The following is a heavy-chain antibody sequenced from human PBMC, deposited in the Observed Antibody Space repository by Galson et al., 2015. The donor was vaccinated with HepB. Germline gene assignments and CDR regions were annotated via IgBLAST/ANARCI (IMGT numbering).Heavy chain of an antibody. V-gene: IGHV1-3*01. CDR1: GSTFTSYA. Sequence: SVKVSCKASGSTFTSYAMHWVRQAPGQRLEWMGWINAGNGNTKYSQKFQGRVTITRDTSASTAYMELSSLRSEDTAVYYCARAIVVVPAAMPWYFDLWGRGTLVTVSS. CDR3: ARAIVVVPAAMPWYFDL. CDR2: INAGNGNT. D-gene: IGHD2-2*01. J-gene: IGHJ2*01.